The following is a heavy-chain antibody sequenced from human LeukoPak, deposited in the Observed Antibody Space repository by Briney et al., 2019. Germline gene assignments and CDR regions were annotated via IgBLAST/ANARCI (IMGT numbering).Heavy chain of an antibody. CDR1: GASISSGGYY. CDR3: ARVRGMGPPFDP. V-gene: IGHV4-61*03. Sequence: SETLSLTCTVSGASISSGGYYWSWLRQTPGKGLEWIGFIDYHGNTNYSSSLKSRVTISVDTSENFFSLKLKSVTTADTAVYYCARVRGMGPPFDPWGQGILVTVSA. D-gene: IGHD2-8*01. CDR2: IDYHGNT. J-gene: IGHJ5*02.